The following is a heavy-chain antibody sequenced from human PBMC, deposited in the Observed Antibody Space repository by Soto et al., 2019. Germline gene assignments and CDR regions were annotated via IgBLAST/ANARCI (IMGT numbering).Heavy chain of an antibody. V-gene: IGHV4-38-2*01. CDR2: IYRSGTT. J-gene: IGHJ4*02. CDR3: ARTHSGSYYSVFNY. Sequence: SETLSLTCVVSNFSISSGYYWGWIRQSPGKGLEWIASIYRSGTTSYNPSLKSRVTISVDPSKSQFSLMLTAVTAADTAVYYCARTHSGSYYSVFNYWGRGSLVTVSS. CDR1: NFSISSGYY. D-gene: IGHD1-26*01.